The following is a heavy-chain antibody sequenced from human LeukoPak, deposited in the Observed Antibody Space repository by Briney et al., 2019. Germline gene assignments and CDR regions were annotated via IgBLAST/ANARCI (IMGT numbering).Heavy chain of an antibody. J-gene: IGHJ4*02. V-gene: IGHV3-23*01. Sequence: GGSLRLSCVMSGVNFRNYAINLVRQAPGKGLEWISDISTGSDSTYHIESVRGRFTISRDNSKNTLYLQMNSLRLDDTAVYYCASGLYGGVFDNWGQGTLVTVSS. CDR3: ASGLYGGVFDN. CDR1: GVNFRNYA. D-gene: IGHD4/OR15-4a*01. CDR2: ISTGSDST.